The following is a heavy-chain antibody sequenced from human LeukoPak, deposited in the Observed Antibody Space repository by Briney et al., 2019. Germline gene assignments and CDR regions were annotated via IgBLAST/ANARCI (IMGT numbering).Heavy chain of an antibody. V-gene: IGHV1-2*02. CDR2: INPNSGGT. CDR1: GYTFTGYY. D-gene: IGHD3-10*01. J-gene: IGHJ6*02. CDR3: ARDLAVRRVFYGMDV. Sequence: ASVKVSCKASGYTFTGYYMHWVRQAPGQGLEWMGWINPNSGGTNYAQKFQGRVTMTRDTSISTAYMELSRLRSDDTAVYYCARDLAVRRVFYGMDVWGQGTTVTVSS.